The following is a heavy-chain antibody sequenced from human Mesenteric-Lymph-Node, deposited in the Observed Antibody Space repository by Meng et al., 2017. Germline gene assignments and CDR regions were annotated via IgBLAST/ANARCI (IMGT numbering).Heavy chain of an antibody. V-gene: IGHV3-21*01. CDR2: ISSSSSYI. D-gene: IGHD5-24*01. Sequence: EVQLVESGGGLVKPGGSLRLSCAASGFTFSSYSMNWVRQAPGKGLEWVSSISSSSSYIYYADSVKGRFTISRDNAKNSLYLQMNSLRAEDTAVYYCARGEVEMATRIDYWGQGTLVTVSS. CDR1: GFTFSSYS. J-gene: IGHJ4*02. CDR3: ARGEVEMATRIDY.